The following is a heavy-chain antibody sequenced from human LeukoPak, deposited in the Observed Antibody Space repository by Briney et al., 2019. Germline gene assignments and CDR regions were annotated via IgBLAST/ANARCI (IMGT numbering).Heavy chain of an antibody. V-gene: IGHV4-61*02. D-gene: IGHD7-27*01. CDR1: GGSISSGSYY. Sequence: PSQTLSLTCTVSGGSISSGSYYWSWIRQPAGKGLEWIGRIYTSGSTNYNPSLKSRVTISVGTSKNQFSLKLSSVTAADTAVYYCAKNNWGNGYFDYWGQGTLVTVSS. J-gene: IGHJ4*02. CDR2: IYTSGST. CDR3: AKNNWGNGYFDY.